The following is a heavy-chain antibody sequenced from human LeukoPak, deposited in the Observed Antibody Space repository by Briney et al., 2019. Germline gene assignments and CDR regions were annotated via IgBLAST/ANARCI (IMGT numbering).Heavy chain of an antibody. CDR3: ARLGLGPYFFDY. Sequence: PSETLSRTCTVSGGYISSSSYYWGWIRQPPGKGPEWVGTIYYTGTTYYSPSLTSRVTISVDTSKNQFFLKLSSVTAADTAVYYCARLGLGPYFFDYWGQGTLVTVSS. J-gene: IGHJ4*02. CDR2: IYYTGTT. CDR1: GGYISSSSYY. V-gene: IGHV4-39*01. D-gene: IGHD6-19*01.